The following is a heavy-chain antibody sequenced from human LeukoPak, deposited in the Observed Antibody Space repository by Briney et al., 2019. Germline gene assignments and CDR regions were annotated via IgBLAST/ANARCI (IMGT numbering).Heavy chain of an antibody. D-gene: IGHD4-17*01. J-gene: IGHJ4*02. CDR1: GFIFSSYA. CDR3: AKPHGVGY. Sequence: GGSLRLSCAASGFIFSSYAMHWVRQAPGKGLEYVSAISSKGHSTYYADSVKGRFTISRDNSKNTLYLQMNSLRAEDTAVYYCAKPHGVGYLGQGTLVTVSS. V-gene: IGHV3-64*02. CDR2: ISSKGHST.